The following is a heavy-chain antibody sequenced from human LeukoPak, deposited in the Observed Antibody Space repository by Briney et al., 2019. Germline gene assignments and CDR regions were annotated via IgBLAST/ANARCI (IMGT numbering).Heavy chain of an antibody. CDR1: GDSVSSNSAV. CDR3: ARESLLRYFDWFGDLYNWFDP. J-gene: IGHJ5*02. CDR2: TYYRSKLYN. Sequence: SQTLSLTCAISGDSVSSNSAVWNWVRQSPSRGLEWLGRTYYRSKLYNDYAVSVKSRITINPDTSKNQFSLQLNSVTPEDTAVYYCARESLLRYFDWFGDLYNWFDPWGQGTLVTVSS. D-gene: IGHD3-9*01. V-gene: IGHV6-1*01.